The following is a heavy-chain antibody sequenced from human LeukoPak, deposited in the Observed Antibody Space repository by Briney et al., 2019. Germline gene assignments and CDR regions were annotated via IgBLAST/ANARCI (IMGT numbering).Heavy chain of an antibody. Sequence: SQTLSLTCTVSGGSISSGSYYWSWIRQPAGKGLEWIGRIYTSGSTNYNPSLKSRVTISVDTSKNQFSLKLSSVTAADTAVYYCARTIGAPPYSSSWYGGNAFDIWGQGTMVTVSS. J-gene: IGHJ3*02. CDR1: GGSISSGSYY. CDR2: IYTSGST. CDR3: ARTIGAPPYSSSWYGGNAFDI. D-gene: IGHD6-13*01. V-gene: IGHV4-61*02.